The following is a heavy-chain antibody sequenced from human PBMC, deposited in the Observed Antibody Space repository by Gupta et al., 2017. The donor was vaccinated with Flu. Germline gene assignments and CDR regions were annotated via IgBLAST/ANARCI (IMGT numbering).Heavy chain of an antibody. CDR2: IRSSTTYI. D-gene: IGHD1-7*01. CDR3: ARDLHEPKWELYGMDV. Sequence: APRKGLEWVASIRSSTTYIYYADSVKGRFTISRDNAKSSLYLQMNSLRAEDTAVYYCARDLHEPKWELYGMDVWGQGTTVTVSS. V-gene: IGHV3-21*01. J-gene: IGHJ6*02.